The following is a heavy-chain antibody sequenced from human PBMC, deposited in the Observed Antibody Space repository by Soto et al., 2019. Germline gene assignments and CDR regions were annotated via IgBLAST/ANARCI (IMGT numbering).Heavy chain of an antibody. CDR3: ARGRRFGELMGCYMDV. Sequence: GASVKVSCKASGGTFSSYAISWVRQAPGQGLEWMGGIIPIFGTANYAQKFQGRVTITADESTSTAYMELSSLRSEDTAVYYCARGRRFGELMGCYMDVWGKGTTVTVSS. CDR1: GGTFSSYA. D-gene: IGHD3-10*01. J-gene: IGHJ6*03. CDR2: IIPIFGTA. V-gene: IGHV1-69*13.